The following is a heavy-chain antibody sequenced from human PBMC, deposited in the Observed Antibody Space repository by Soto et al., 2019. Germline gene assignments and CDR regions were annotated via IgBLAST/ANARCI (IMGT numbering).Heavy chain of an antibody. CDR2: ISAYNGNT. CDR1: GYTFTSYG. CDR3: ARVPIAVAATGSFDY. V-gene: IGHV1-18*01. D-gene: IGHD6-19*01. J-gene: IGHJ4*02. Sequence: ASVKVSCKASGYTFTSYGISWVRQAPGQGLEWMGWISAYNGNTNYAQKLQGRVTMTTDKSTSTAYMELRSLRSEDTAVYYCARVPIAVAATGSFDYWGQGTLVTVSS.